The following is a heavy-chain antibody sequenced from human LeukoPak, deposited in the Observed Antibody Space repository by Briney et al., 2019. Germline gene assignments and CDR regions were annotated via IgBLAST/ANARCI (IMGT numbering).Heavy chain of an antibody. CDR3: ATPGGY. CDR2: FDPEDGET. D-gene: IGHD2-15*01. J-gene: IGHJ4*02. Sequence: SVKVSCKVSGYTLTELSMHWVRQAPGKGLEWMGGFDPEDGETIYAQKFQGRVTITEDTSTDTAYMELSSLRSEDTAVYYCATPGGYWGQGTLVTVSS. V-gene: IGHV1-24*01. CDR1: GYTLTELS.